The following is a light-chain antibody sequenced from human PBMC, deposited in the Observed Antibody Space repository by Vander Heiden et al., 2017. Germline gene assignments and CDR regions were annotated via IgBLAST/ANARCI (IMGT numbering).Light chain of an antibody. CDR2: GAS. V-gene: IGKV3-20*01. CDR1: QSVSSTY. CDR3: QQDGSSPMT. Sequence: EIVLTQSPGTLSLSPGERATLSCRASQSVSSTYLGWYQQKPGQAPRLLIYGASSRATGIPDRFSGSGSGTDFTLTISRLEPEDFAVYYCQQDGSSPMTFGQGTKVEIK. J-gene: IGKJ1*01.